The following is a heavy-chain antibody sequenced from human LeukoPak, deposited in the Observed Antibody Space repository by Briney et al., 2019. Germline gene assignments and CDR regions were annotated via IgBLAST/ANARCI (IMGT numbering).Heavy chain of an antibody. D-gene: IGHD6-19*01. CDR1: GFTFSSYS. Sequence: GGSLMLSCAASGFTFSSYSMNSVRQAPGKGLEWVSSISSSSSYIYYAHSVKGRFTISRDNAKNSLYLQMNSLRAEDTAVYYCARDLAVADGGDYWGQGTLVTVSS. CDR3: ARDLAVADGGDY. CDR2: ISSSSSYI. V-gene: IGHV3-21*01. J-gene: IGHJ4*02.